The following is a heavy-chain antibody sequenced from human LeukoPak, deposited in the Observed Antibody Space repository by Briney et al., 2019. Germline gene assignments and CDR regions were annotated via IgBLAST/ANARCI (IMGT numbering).Heavy chain of an antibody. Sequence: PGGSLTLFSAASGFTWSSYAMSWVRQAPGKGLELVSAISGSGGSTYYADSVKGRFTISRDNSKNTPYLQMNSLRAEDTAVYYCAKAGNYGDYYFDYWGQGTLVTVSS. CDR1: GFTWSSYA. CDR2: ISGSGGST. D-gene: IGHD4-17*01. CDR3: AKAGNYGDYYFDY. J-gene: IGHJ4*02. V-gene: IGHV3-23*01.